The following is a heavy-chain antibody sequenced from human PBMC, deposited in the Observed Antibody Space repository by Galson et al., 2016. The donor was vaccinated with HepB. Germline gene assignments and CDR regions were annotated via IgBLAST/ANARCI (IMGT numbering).Heavy chain of an antibody. D-gene: IGHD6-25*01. J-gene: IGHJ6*02. CDR3: ARDEGRLQENYRYYYGMDV. CDR2: INRRSTTI. Sequence: SLRLSCAASGFTFSDNSLNWVRQAPGKGLEWVSYINRRSTTIYYAESVKGRFTISRDNAKNSLYLQMTSLRDEDSGVYYCARDEGRLQENYRYYYGMDVWGQGTTVTVSS. V-gene: IGHV3-48*02. CDR1: GFTFSDNS.